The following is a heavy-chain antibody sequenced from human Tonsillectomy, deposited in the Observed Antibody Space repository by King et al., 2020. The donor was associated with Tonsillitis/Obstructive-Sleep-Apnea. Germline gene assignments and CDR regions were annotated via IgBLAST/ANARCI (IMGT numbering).Heavy chain of an antibody. D-gene: IGHD3-22*01. CDR3: AKDAEYYDSSGRFFDY. CDR1: GFTFSSYA. CDR2: ISSSGGST. V-gene: IGHV3-23*04. Sequence: EVQLVESGGGLVQPGGSLRLSCAASGFTFSSYAMSWVRQAPGKGLEWVSVISSSGGSTYYADSVKGRFTISRDNSKNTLYLQMNSLRAEDTAVYYCAKDAEYYDSSGRFFDYWGQGTLVTVSS. J-gene: IGHJ4*02.